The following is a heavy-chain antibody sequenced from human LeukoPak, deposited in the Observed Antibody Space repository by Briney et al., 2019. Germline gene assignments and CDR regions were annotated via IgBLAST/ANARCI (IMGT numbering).Heavy chain of an antibody. CDR2: IRSKAYGGTT. Sequence: GGSLRLSCAASGFTFNSYGIHWVRQAPGKGLEWVGFIRSKAYGGTTEYAASVKGRFTISRDDSKSIAYLQMNSLKTEDTAVYYCTRDRTTYYYGSGTRSFDPWGQGTLVTVSS. J-gene: IGHJ5*02. D-gene: IGHD3-10*01. CDR3: TRDRTTYYYGSGTRSFDP. V-gene: IGHV3-49*04. CDR1: GFTFNSYG.